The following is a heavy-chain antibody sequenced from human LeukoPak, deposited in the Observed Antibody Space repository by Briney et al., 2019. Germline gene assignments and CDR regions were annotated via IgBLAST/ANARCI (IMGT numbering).Heavy chain of an antibody. V-gene: IGHV3-9*01. D-gene: IGHD3-22*01. CDR2: INWNSDNI. J-gene: IGHJ3*02. CDR3: ARASYYYDTTGLGAVDI. CDR1: GFTFNDHA. Sequence: GRSLRLSCAASGFTFNDHAMYWVRQAPGKGLEWVSGINWNSDNIGYADSVKGRFTISRDDPKNSLFLQMNSLRTEDTALYYCARASYYYDTTGLGAVDIWGQGTMVNVSS.